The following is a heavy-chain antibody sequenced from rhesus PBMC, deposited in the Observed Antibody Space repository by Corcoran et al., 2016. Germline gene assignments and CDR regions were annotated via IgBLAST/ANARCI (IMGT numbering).Heavy chain of an antibody. CDR2: INGNSGST. J-gene: IGHJ3*01. D-gene: IGHD1-44*01. Sequence: QVRLQESGPGLVKPSETLSLTCAVSGVSISGYWWSWIRQPPGEGLEWVGEINGNSGSTFYNPSLKSRVTISKDASKNQFSLNLNSVTAADTAVYSCANRRGNLVDAFDFWGQGLRVTVSS. CDR1: GVSISGYW. V-gene: IGHV4-80*01. CDR3: ANRRGNLVDAFDF.